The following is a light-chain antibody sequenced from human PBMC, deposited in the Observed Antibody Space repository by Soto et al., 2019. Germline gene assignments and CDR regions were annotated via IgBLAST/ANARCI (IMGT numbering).Light chain of an antibody. V-gene: IGKV3-11*01. CDR3: QQRSDWPRT. Sequence: EIVLTQSTATLSLSPGERATLSCRASQSLSSYLAWYQQKPGQAPRLLIYDASNRATGIPARFSGSGSGTDFTLTISSLEPEDLAVYYCQQRSDWPRTFGQVTKLEIK. CDR1: QSLSSY. J-gene: IGKJ2*01. CDR2: DAS.